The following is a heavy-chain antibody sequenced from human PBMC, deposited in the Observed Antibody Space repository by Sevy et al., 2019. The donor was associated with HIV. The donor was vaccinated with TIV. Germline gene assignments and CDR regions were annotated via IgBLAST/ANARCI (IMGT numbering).Heavy chain of an antibody. CDR3: AREGGYTSAWSPGNY. CDR2: ISYDGIIK. J-gene: IGHJ4*02. Sequence: GGSLRLSCAASGFTFNTHAMHWVRQAPGKGLEWVALISYDGIIKYYADSVKGRLTISRDNSKNTLSLQMISLRIEDTAVYYCAREGGYTSAWSPGNYWGQGTLVTVSS. CDR1: GFTFNTHA. D-gene: IGHD6-19*01. V-gene: IGHV3-30*04.